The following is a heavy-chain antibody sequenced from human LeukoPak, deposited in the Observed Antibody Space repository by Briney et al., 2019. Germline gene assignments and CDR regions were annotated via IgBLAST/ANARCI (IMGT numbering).Heavy chain of an antibody. CDR3: ARCRPCGEYWFDP. CDR2: SYHSGST. V-gene: IGHV4-30-2*01. J-gene: IGHJ5*02. CDR1: GGSISSGGYS. D-gene: IGHD3-10*01. Sequence: SQTLSLTCTVSGGSISSGGYSWRWIRQPRGRGLDWIVYSYHSGSTNYNPSLKSLVTISVQRSNNQFSLKLTSVTAADTAVYCGARCRPCGEYWFDPWGQGTLVTVSS.